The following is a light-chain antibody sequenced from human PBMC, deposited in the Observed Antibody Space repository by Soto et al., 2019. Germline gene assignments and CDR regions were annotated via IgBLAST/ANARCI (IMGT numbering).Light chain of an antibody. CDR2: AAS. Sequence: DIQMTQSPSSLSASVEDRVIITCRASQSISNHLNWYQQKPGKAPKLLIFAASSLQTEVPSRFSGSGSGTDFTLTINGLQPEDFGTYYCQQSYSFPRTFGQGTKVDIK. J-gene: IGKJ1*01. V-gene: IGKV1-39*01. CDR1: QSISNH. CDR3: QQSYSFPRT.